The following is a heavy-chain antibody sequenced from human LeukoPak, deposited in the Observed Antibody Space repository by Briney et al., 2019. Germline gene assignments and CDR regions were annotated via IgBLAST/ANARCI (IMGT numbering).Heavy chain of an antibody. Sequence: GGSLRLSCAASGFTFSSYAMSWVRQAPGKGLEWVSAISGSGGSTYYADSVKGRFTISRDNSKNTLYLQMNSLRAEDTAVYYCAGDEPDPGITTLTWYYGMDVWGQGTTVTVSS. V-gene: IGHV3-23*01. CDR2: ISGSGGST. J-gene: IGHJ6*02. D-gene: IGHD2/OR15-2a*01. CDR3: AGDEPDPGITTLTWYYGMDV. CDR1: GFTFSSYA.